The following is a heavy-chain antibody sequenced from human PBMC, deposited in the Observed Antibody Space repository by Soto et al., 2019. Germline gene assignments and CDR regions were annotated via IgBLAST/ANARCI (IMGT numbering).Heavy chain of an antibody. CDR3: AKDRKRDGPWPFDH. V-gene: IGHV3-23*01. CDR1: GFRFSTYA. CDR2: LFGGGDGI. Sequence: EVQLLESGGGLVQPGGSLRLSCAASGFRFSTYAMSWVRQAPGKGLEWVSGLFGGGDGIAYADSVKGRFTISRDNSNNMLNLRVHNLRAEDRAVYHCAKDRKRDGPWPFDHWGQGTLVTVSS. J-gene: IGHJ4*02.